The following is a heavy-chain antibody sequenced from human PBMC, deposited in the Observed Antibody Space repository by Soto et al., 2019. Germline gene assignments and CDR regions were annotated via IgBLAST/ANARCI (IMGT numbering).Heavy chain of an antibody. CDR1: GFIFSDHY. D-gene: IGHD4-4*01. J-gene: IGHJ3*02. CDR2: IRDKANSYTT. Sequence: EVQMVESGGGLVQPGRSLRLSCAASGFIFSDHYMDWVRQAPGKGLEWVGRIRDKANSYTTEYAASVKGRFTISRDDSKNSLYLQMNSLKIEDTAVYYCARGDDYNDGVYASDICGQGTMVTVSS. CDR3: ARGDDYNDGVYASDI. V-gene: IGHV3-72*01.